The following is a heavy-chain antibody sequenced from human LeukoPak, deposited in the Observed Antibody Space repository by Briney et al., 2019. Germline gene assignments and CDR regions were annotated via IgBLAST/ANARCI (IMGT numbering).Heavy chain of an antibody. J-gene: IGHJ4*02. CDR3: AKGEYSNSWYRGVDF. Sequence: GGSLRLSCAASGFTFSSYGMHWVRQAPGKGLEWVAVISYDGSNKYYADSVKGRFTISRDNSKDTLYLQMNSLRAEDTAVYYCAKGEYSNSWYRGVDFWGQGTLVTVSS. V-gene: IGHV3-30*18. D-gene: IGHD6-13*01. CDR2: ISYDGSNK. CDR1: GFTFSSYG.